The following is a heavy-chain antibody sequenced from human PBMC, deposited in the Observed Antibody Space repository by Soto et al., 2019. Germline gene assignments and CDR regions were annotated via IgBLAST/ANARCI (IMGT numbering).Heavy chain of an antibody. Sequence: SETLSLTCTVSGGSISSYYWSWIRQPAGKGLEWIGRIYTSGSTNYNPSLKSRVTMSVDTSKNQFSLKLSSVTAADTAVYYCARGPYYDFWSGYYTHAFDIWGQGTMVTVSS. CDR2: IYTSGST. CDR1: GGSISSYY. CDR3: ARGPYYDFWSGYYTHAFDI. D-gene: IGHD3-3*01. J-gene: IGHJ3*02. V-gene: IGHV4-4*07.